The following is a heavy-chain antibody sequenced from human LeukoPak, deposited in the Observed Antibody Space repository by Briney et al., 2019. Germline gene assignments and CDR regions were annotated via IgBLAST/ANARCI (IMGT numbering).Heavy chain of an antibody. CDR2: ISYDGSNK. Sequence: GGSLRLSCAASGFTFSSYAMHWVRQAPGKGLEWVAVISYDGSNKYYADSVKGRFTISRDNSKNTLYLQMNSLRAEDTAVYYCAKDRRRLVGATAVDYWGQGTLVTVSS. CDR3: AKDRRRLVGATAVDY. V-gene: IGHV3-30*04. CDR1: GFTFSSYA. D-gene: IGHD1-26*01. J-gene: IGHJ4*02.